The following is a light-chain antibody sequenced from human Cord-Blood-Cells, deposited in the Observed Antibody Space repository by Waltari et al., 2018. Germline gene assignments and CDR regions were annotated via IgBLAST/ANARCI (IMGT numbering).Light chain of an antibody. CDR2: DVS. CDR1: SSDVGGYNY. CDR3: SSYTSSSTSWV. J-gene: IGLJ3*02. Sequence: QSALTQPASVSGSPGQSITISCTGTSSDVGGYNYVSWYQQHPGKAPKLMIYDVSKRASGVSNRFSGSKSGNTASLTISGLQAEDEADYYCSSYTSSSTSWVFGGGTKLTVL. V-gene: IGLV2-14*01.